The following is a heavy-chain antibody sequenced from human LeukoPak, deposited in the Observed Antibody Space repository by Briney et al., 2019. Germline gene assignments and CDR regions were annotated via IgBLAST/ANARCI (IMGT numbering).Heavy chain of an antibody. J-gene: IGHJ2*01. CDR1: GGSISSYY. V-gene: IGHV4-59*08. CDR2: IYYSGST. CDR3: ARLRSYPSYWYFDL. Sequence: SETLSLTCTVSGGSISSYYWSWIRQPPGKGLEWIGYIYYSGSTNYNPSLKSRVTISVDTSKNQFSLKLSSVTAADTAVYYCARLRSYPSYWYFDLWGRGTLVTVSS. D-gene: IGHD1-26*01.